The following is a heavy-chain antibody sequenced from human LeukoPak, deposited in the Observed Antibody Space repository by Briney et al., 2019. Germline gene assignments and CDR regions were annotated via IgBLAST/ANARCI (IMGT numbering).Heavy chain of an antibody. CDR1: GYSFTSYW. D-gene: IGHD6-19*01. CDR2: IYPGDSDT. J-gene: IGHJ5*02. Sequence: GESLKISCKGSGYSFTSYWIGWVRQMPGKDLEWMGIIYPGDSDTRYSPSFQGQVTISADKSISTAYLQWSSLKASDTAMYYCARKQIAVAGFFDPWGQGTLVTVSS. V-gene: IGHV5-51*01. CDR3: ARKQIAVAGFFDP.